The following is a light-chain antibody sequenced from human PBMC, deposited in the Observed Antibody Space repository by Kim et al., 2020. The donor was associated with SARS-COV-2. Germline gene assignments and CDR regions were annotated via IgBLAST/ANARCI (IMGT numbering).Light chain of an antibody. V-gene: IGLV1-44*01. Sequence: QSALTQPPSASETPGQKVTISCSGSRSNIGSNTVNWYQQYPGTAPRLLIYSNNQRPSGVPDRFSGSKSGTSASLAISGLQSEDEAVYYCAAWDDSMSGNWVFGGGTQLTVL. CDR1: RSNIGSNT. J-gene: IGLJ3*02. CDR2: SNN. CDR3: AAWDDSMSGNWV.